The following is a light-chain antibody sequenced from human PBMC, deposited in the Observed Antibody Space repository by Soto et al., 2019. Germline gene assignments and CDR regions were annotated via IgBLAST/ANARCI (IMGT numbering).Light chain of an antibody. J-gene: IGKJ4*01. CDR2: AAS. V-gene: IGKV1-27*01. Sequence: DIQMTQSPSSLSASVGDRVSITCRASQGSSNYLACYQQKPGKVPKLLIYAASTLQPGVPSRFSGSGSGTDFTLTISSLQTEDVATYYCQKYNSAPFTFGGGTKVQIK. CDR3: QKYNSAPFT. CDR1: QGSSNY.